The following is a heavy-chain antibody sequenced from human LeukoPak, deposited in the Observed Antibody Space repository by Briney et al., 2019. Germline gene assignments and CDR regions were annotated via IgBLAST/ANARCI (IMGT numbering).Heavy chain of an antibody. V-gene: IGHV3-30*04. Sequence: GGSLGLSCAASGFTFSSYAMHWVRQAPGKGLEWVAVISYDGSNKYYADSVKGRFTISRDNSKNTLYLQMNSLRAEDTAVYYCAREEYSYGYFDYWGQGTLVAVSS. CDR2: ISYDGSNK. D-gene: IGHD5-18*01. CDR1: GFTFSSYA. CDR3: AREEYSYGYFDY. J-gene: IGHJ4*02.